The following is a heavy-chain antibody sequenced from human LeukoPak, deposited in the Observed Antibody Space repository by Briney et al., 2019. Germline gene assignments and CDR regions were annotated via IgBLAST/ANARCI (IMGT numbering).Heavy chain of an antibody. CDR1: GGSFSGYY. V-gene: IGHV4-34*01. D-gene: IGHD3-10*01. J-gene: IGHJ4*02. CDR3: ARGRGWFVDY. Sequence: KPSETLSLTCAVYGGSFSGYYWSWIRQPPGKGLEWIGEINHSGSTNYNPSLKSRVTISVDTSKNQFSLKLSSVTAADTAVYYCARGRGWFVDYWGQGTLVTVSS. CDR2: INHSGST.